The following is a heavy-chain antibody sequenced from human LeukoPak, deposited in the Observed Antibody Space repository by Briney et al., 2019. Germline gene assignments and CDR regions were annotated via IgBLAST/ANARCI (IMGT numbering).Heavy chain of an antibody. J-gene: IGHJ5*02. D-gene: IGHD3-16*02. CDR2: MNPNSGNT. CDR3: ARSYGYVWGSYRLNWFDP. Sequence: ASVKVSCKASGYTFTSYDINWVRQATGQGLEWMGWMNPNSGNTGYAQKFQGRVTMTRNTSISTAYMELSSLRSEDTAVYYCARSYGYVWGSYRLNWFDPWGQGTLVTVSS. V-gene: IGHV1-8*01. CDR1: GYTFTSYD.